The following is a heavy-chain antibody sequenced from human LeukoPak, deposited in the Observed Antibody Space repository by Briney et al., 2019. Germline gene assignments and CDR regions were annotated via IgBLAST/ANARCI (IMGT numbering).Heavy chain of an antibody. D-gene: IGHD4-23*01. CDR1: GFTFSSYS. J-gene: IGHJ4*02. V-gene: IGHV3-21*04. Sequence: GGSLRLSCAASGFTFSSYSMNWVRQAPGKGLEWVSSISSSSSYIYYADSVKGRFTISRDNSKNTLYLQMNSPRAEDTAVYYCAKLAPAVPGNPIYYFDYWGQGTLVTVSS. CDR2: ISSSSSYI. CDR3: AKLAPAVPGNPIYYFDY.